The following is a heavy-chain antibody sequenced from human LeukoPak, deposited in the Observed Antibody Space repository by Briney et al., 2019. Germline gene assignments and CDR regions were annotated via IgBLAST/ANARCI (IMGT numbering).Heavy chain of an antibody. CDR1: GCTFTSYG. J-gene: IGHJ4*02. CDR2: ISAYNGNT. D-gene: IGHD3-22*01. Sequence: ASVKVSCKASGCTFTSYGISWVRQAPGQGLEWMGWISAYNGNTNYAQKLQGRVTMTTDTSTSTAYVEPKSLRSDDTAVYYCAREYYDSSGYFDYWGQGTLVTVSS. V-gene: IGHV1-18*01. CDR3: AREYYDSSGYFDY.